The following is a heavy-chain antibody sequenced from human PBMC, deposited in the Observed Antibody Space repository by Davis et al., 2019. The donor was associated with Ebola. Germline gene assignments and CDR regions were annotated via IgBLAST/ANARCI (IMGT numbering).Heavy chain of an antibody. CDR2: LCLSADT. CDR1: GFIFRSYV. V-gene: IGHV3-23*01. J-gene: IGHJ3*01. CDR3: AKDTTNVWFDV. Sequence: GESLKISCAASGFIFRSYVMSWVRRAPGKGLEWVSTLCLSADTYYADSVKGRFTISRDNSKNTLHLQMNSLRVEDTAIYYCAKDTTNVWFDVWGQGTMVTVSS. D-gene: IGHD1-26*01.